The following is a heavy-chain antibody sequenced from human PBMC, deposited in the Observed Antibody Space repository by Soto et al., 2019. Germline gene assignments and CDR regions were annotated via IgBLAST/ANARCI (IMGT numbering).Heavy chain of an antibody. D-gene: IGHD2-15*01. CDR3: ARTIYCSGSTCSNNWFDP. Sequence: GGSLRLSCAASGFTFSSYSMNWVRHAPGKGMEWVSSISSSSTYIYYADSVKGRFSISRDNAKNSLYLQMNSLRAEDTALYYCARTIYCSGSTCSNNWFDPWGQGTLVTVSS. CDR1: GFTFSSYS. V-gene: IGHV3-21*01. CDR2: ISSSSTYI. J-gene: IGHJ5*02.